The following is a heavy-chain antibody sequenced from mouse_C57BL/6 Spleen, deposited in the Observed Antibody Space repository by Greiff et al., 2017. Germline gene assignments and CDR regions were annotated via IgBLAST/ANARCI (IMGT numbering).Heavy chain of an antibody. V-gene: IGHV1-42*01. Sequence: EVQLKESGPELVKPGASVKISCKASGYSFTGYYMNWVKQSPEKSLEWIGEINPSTGGTTYNQKFKAKATLTVDKSSSTAYMQLKSLTSEDSAVYYCLYYDYDENFDVWGTGTTVTVSS. J-gene: IGHJ1*03. D-gene: IGHD2-4*01. CDR2: INPSTGGT. CDR3: LYYDYDENFDV. CDR1: GYSFTGYY.